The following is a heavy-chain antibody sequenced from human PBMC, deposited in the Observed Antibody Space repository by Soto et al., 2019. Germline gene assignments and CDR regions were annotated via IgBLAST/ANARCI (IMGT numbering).Heavy chain of an antibody. CDR3: ARSHCSSGSYHNWFDP. CDR2: INPNSGGT. Sequence: QVQLVQSGAEVKKPGASVKVSCKASGYTFTGYYMHWVRQAPGQVLEWMGLINPNSGGTNYAQEFQGWVTMTRDTAISTAYMGLSRLRSADTDVYYCARSHCSSGSYHNWFDPWGQGTLVTVSS. D-gene: IGHD2-15*01. CDR1: GYTFTGYY. V-gene: IGHV1-2*04. J-gene: IGHJ5*02.